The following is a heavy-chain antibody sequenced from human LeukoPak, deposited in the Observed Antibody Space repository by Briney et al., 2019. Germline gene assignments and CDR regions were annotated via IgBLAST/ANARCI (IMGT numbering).Heavy chain of an antibody. CDR2: IYHSGST. J-gene: IGHJ4*02. D-gene: IGHD3-10*01. CDR1: GGSISSYY. V-gene: IGHV4-59*12. Sequence: SETLSLTCTVSGGSISSYYWSWIRQPPGKGLEWIGYIYHSGSTYYNPSLKSRVTISVDRSKNQFSLKLSSVTAADTAVYYCARGSGTLFDYWGQGTLVTVSS. CDR3: ARGSGTLFDY.